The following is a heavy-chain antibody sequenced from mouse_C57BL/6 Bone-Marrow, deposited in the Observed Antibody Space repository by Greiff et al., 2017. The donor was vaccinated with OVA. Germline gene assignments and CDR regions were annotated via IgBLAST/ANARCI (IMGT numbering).Heavy chain of an antibody. CDR1: EYEFPSHD. Sequence: EVHLVESGGGFVQPGESLKLSCESNEYEFPSHDMSWVSKTPEKRLELVAAINSDGGSTYYPDTMERRFIIARDRTKKTLYLKMSSLSSEDTALYYCARLEYGYDGRDYFDYRGRGTTLTVSS. CDR3: ARLEYGYDGRDYFDY. J-gene: IGHJ2*01. CDR2: INSDGGST. D-gene: IGHD2-2*01. V-gene: IGHV5-2*01.